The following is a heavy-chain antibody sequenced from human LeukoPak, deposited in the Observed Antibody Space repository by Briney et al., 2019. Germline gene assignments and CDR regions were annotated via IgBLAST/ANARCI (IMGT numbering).Heavy chain of an antibody. CDR2: IKPDGTEK. D-gene: IGHD2-2*01. Sequence: PGGSLRLSCAASGFTFSSYCKSWFRQAPGKGLERVANIKPDGTEKYYVDSVKGRFTISRDNAKNSLHLQMNSLRAEDTAIYYCARDIVVVPAGRYFDYWGQGTLVTASS. V-gene: IGHV3-7*01. J-gene: IGHJ4*02. CDR3: ARDIVVVPAGRYFDY. CDR1: GFTFSSYC.